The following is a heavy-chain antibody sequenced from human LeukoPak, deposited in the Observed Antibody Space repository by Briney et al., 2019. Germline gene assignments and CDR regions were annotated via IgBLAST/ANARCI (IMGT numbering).Heavy chain of an antibody. CDR3: ARDRTVGRVPAAILY. V-gene: IGHV1-2*02. CDR1: GYTFTGYY. D-gene: IGHD2-2*02. Sequence: GASVKVSCKASGYTFTGYYMHWVRQAPGQGLEWMGWINPNSGGTNYAQKFQGRVTMTRDTSISTAYMELSRLRSDDTAVYYCARDRTVGRVPAAILYWGQGTLVTVSS. CDR2: INPNSGGT. J-gene: IGHJ4*02.